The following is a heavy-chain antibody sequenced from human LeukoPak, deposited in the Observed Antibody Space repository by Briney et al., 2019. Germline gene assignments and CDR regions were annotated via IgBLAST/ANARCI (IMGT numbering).Heavy chain of an antibody. J-gene: IGHJ4*02. CDR1: GGSISSRSYY. D-gene: IGHD3-22*01. V-gene: IGHV4-39*01. Sequence: PSETLSLTCTVSGGSISSRSYYWGWIRQPPGRGLEWIGSIPYSGSTYYNPSLKSRVTISVDTSKNQFSLTLSSVTAADTAVYNCARLDYDSSGLIDYWGQGTLVTVSS. CDR3: ARLDYDSSGLIDY. CDR2: IPYSGST.